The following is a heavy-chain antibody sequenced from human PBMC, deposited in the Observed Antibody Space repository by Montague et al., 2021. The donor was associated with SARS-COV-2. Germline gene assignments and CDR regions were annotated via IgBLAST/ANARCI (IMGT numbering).Heavy chain of an antibody. CDR1: GGSVKSANHY. Sequence: SETLSLTCSVSGGSVKSANHYWTWIRQPPGEGLEWIGFIDSTGSTNYXXXLKSRVTIPLDTSRNEFSLKLSSLTTADTAIYFCARVAATAMFDYFDPWGQGTLVTVSS. J-gene: IGHJ5*02. CDR2: IDSTGST. V-gene: IGHV4-61*01. CDR3: ARVAATAMFDYFDP. D-gene: IGHD2-21*02.